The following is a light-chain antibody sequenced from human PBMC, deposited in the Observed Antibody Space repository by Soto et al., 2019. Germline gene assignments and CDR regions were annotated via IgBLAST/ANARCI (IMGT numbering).Light chain of an antibody. CDR3: HKHSGAPLT. CDR2: TAS. CDR1: QAISNY. J-gene: IGKJ4*01. V-gene: IGKV1-27*01. Sequence: DIQMTQSPSSLSASVGDRVTITCRASQAISNYLAWYQQKPGKAPKLLIYTASSLQSGVPSRLSGSGSGTDFTLTNSSLQPEDVAIYYCHKHSGAPLTFGGGTKVEIK.